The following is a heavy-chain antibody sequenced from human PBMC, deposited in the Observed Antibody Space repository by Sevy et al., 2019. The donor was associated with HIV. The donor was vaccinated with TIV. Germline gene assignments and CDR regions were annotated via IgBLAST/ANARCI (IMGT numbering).Heavy chain of an antibody. V-gene: IGHV3-53*04. D-gene: IGHD3-3*01. J-gene: IGHJ6*03. CDR3: ARYKVVWSGYDYSYYIDV. CDR2: IYSGGST. Sequence: GGSLRLSCAASGFTVSDHYMSWVRQAPGKGLEWVSVIYSGGSTYLADSVKGRFAISRHNANNFLYLQMNSLRSDDTAVYYCARYKVVWSGYDYSYYIDVWGKGTTVTVSS. CDR1: GFTVSDHY.